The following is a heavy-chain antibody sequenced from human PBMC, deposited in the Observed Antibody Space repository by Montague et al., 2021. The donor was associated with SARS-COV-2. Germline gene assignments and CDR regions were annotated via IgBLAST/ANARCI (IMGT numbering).Heavy chain of an antibody. V-gene: IGHV4-39*01. CDR1: GDSIRSSGYY. J-gene: IGHJ5*02. CDR2: VYYGGST. D-gene: IGHD3-16*02. CDR3: ARLGFVELWLNLGWFDP. Sequence: SETLSLTCSVSGDSIRSSGYYWGWIRQPPGKGLEWIGTVYYGGSTNYNPSLKSRVIMPVDTSKNQFSLELRSVTAADTAVYYCARLGFVELWLNLGWFDPWGQGTLVTVSS.